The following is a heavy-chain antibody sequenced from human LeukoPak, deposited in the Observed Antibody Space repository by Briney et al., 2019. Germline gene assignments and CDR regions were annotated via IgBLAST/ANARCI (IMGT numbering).Heavy chain of an antibody. J-gene: IGHJ4*02. D-gene: IGHD2-15*01. CDR2: INQDGSEK. CDR1: GFTFDDYA. CDR3: ARDRDNITCPHDY. V-gene: IGHV3-7*05. Sequence: GGSLRLSCAASGFTFDDYAMHWVRQAPGKGLEWVANINQDGSEKYYVDSVKGRFTISRDNAKRSLYLQMNSLRAEDTAVFYCARDRDNITCPHDYWGQGTLVTVSS.